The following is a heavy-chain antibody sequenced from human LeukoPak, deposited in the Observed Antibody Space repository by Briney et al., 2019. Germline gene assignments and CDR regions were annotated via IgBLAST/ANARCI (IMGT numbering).Heavy chain of an antibody. CDR2: INPSGGST. J-gene: IGHJ5*02. V-gene: IGHV1-46*03. CDR1: GFTFTSYY. Sequence: GGSLRLSCAASGFTFTSYYMHWVRQAPGQGLEWMGIINPSGGSTSYAQKFQGRVTMTRDTSTSTVYMELSSLRSEDTAVYYCARDTNWNEFDPWGQGTLVTVSS. D-gene: IGHD1-20*01. CDR3: ARDTNWNEFDP.